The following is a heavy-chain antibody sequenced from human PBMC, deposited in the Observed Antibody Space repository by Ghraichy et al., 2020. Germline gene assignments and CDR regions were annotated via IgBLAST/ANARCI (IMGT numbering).Heavy chain of an antibody. CDR3: ARLGIGGAFDI. J-gene: IGHJ3*02. Sequence: SETLSLTCTVSGGSISPYYWSWIRQSPGKGLESIGYIYFTRSTNYNPSLKSRVTISLDTSKNQFSLKMNSVTAADTAVYYCARLGIGGAFDIWVQETMVIVSS. V-gene: IGHV4-59*08. CDR1: GGSISPYY. CDR2: IYFTRST. D-gene: IGHD7-27*01.